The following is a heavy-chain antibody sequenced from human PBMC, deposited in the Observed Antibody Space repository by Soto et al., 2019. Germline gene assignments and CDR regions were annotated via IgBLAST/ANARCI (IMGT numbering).Heavy chain of an antibody. CDR3: ARDGYDILTGYSPINWFDP. CDR1: GVTFSRYA. V-gene: IGHV3-23*01. Sequence: GGSLRHSCTASGVTFSRYAMSWVRQAPGKGLEWVSTISDSGSTYYAESVKGRLTISRDNSKHTLYLQMNSLRSEDTAVYYCARDGYDILTGYSPINWFDPWGQGTLVTVSS. D-gene: IGHD3-9*01. CDR2: ISDSGST. J-gene: IGHJ5*02.